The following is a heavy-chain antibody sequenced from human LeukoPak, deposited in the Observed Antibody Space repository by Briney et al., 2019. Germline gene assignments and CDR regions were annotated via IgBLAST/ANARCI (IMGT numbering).Heavy chain of an antibody. J-gene: IGHJ4*02. CDR3: ARDTYDILTGYSISPFDY. D-gene: IGHD3-9*01. Sequence: GRSLRLSCAASGFTFSSYGMHWVRQAPGKGLEWVAVIWYAGSNKYYVDSVKGRFTISRVNSKNTLYLQMNSLRAEDTAVYYCARDTYDILTGYSISPFDYWGQGTLVTVSS. CDR1: GFTFSSYG. CDR2: IWYAGSNK. V-gene: IGHV3-33*01.